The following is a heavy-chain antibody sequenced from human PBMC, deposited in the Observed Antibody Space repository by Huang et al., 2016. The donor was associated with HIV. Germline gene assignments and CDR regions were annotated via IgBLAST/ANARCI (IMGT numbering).Heavy chain of an antibody. CDR2: NQPGAPET. Sequence: VQLVQSGAEVRKPGESLKITCKGSGYSFANYWIGWVRQMPGKGLEWRGNNQPGAPETRDSPSFQGPITTAADKSMPAAHLQWSSLKVSDTAMYYWARRAAVAGYYFDYWGQGTLITVSS. CDR3: ARRAAVAGYYFDY. CDR1: GYSFANYW. D-gene: IGHD6-19*01. V-gene: IGHV5-51*01. J-gene: IGHJ4*02.